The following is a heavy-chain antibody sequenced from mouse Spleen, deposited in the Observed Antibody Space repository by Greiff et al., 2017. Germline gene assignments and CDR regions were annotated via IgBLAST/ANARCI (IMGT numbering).Heavy chain of an antibody. CDR2: ISSGGGNT. V-gene: IGHV5-9*04. Sequence: EVKLVESGGGLVKPGGSLKLSCAASGFTFSSYTMSWVRQTPATRLEWVATISSGGGNTYYPDSVKGRFTISRDNARNTLYLQMSSLRSEDTAMYYCARPGYDYDEAWFAYWGQGTLVTVSA. D-gene: IGHD2-4*01. CDR1: GFTFSSYT. J-gene: IGHJ3*01. CDR3: ARPGYDYDEAWFAY.